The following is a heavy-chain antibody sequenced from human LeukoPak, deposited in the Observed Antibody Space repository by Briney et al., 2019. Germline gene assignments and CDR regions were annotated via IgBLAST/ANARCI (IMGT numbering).Heavy chain of an antibody. D-gene: IGHD1-26*01. J-gene: IGHJ4*02. CDR1: GFTFTRYW. V-gene: IGHV3-74*01. Sequence: GGSLRLSCAASGFTFTRYWMHWVRQVPGKGLDWVTRINEDGSITTHADSVRGRFTISRDNARDTLYLQMNSLRSEDTAVYYCARDLGGIAGSWGQGTLVTVSS. CDR3: ARDLGGIAGS. CDR2: INEDGSIT.